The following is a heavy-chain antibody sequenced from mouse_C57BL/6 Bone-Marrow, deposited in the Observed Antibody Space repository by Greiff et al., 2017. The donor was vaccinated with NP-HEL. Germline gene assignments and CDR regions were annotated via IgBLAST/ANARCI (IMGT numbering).Heavy chain of an antibody. CDR2: INPYNGGT. CDR3: ATPCITTVVADY. Sequence: VQLQQSGPVLVKPGASVKMSCKASGYTFTDYYMNWVKQSPGKSLEWIGVINPYNGGTSYNQKFKGKATLTVDKSSSTAYMELNSLTSEDSAVYYCATPCITTVVADYWGQGTTLTVSS. V-gene: IGHV1-19*01. CDR1: GYTFTDYY. D-gene: IGHD1-1*01. J-gene: IGHJ2*01.